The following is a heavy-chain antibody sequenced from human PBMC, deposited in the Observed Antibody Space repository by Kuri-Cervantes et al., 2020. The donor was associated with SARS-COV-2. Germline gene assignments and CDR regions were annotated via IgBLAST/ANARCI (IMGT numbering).Heavy chain of an antibody. CDR1: GGSISSCNW. CDR3: TIAATVYYYYGMDV. V-gene: IGHV4-4*02. J-gene: IGHJ6*02. Sequence: GSLRLSCAVSGGSISSCNWWSWVRQPPGKGLEWLGSIYYSGSTYHNPSLKCRVPISVDMSKNQFSLKLSSVTAADTAVYYCTIAATVYYYYGMDVWGQGTTVTVSS. CDR2: IYYSGST. D-gene: IGHD2-15*01.